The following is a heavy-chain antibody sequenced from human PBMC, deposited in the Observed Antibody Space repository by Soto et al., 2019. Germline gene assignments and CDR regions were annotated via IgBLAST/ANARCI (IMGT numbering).Heavy chain of an antibody. CDR2: IYWNDDK. D-gene: IGHD3-22*01. Sequence: SGPTLVNPTHTLTLTCTFSGFSLSTSGVGVGWIRQPPGKALEFVALIYWNDDKRYSPSLKSRLTITKDTSKNQVVLTMTNMDPVDTATYYCAHTNTYYYDSSGYRYYYYYGMDVWGQGTTVTVSS. J-gene: IGHJ6*02. V-gene: IGHV2-5*01. CDR3: AHTNTYYYDSSGYRYYYYYGMDV. CDR1: GFSLSTSGVG.